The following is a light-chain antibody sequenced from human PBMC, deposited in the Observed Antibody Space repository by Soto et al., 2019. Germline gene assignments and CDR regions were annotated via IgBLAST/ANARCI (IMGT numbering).Light chain of an antibody. J-gene: IGKJ5*01. V-gene: IGKV1-39*01. CDR1: QDISSS. CDR3: QQSYSTPPT. Sequence: IQLTQSPSSLSASVGDRVTIICRASQDISSSLAWYQQKPGKAPKLMIYAASSLQSGVPSRFSGSGSGTDFTLTISSLQPEDVATYYCQQSYSTPPTFGQGTRLEIK. CDR2: AAS.